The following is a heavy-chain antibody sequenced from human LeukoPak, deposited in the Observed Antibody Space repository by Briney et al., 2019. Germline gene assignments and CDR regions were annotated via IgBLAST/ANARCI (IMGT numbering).Heavy chain of an antibody. CDR2: IYNSGTT. CDR3: ASRVYGLGSFNY. D-gene: IGHD3-10*01. CDR1: GDSISSTSYY. Sequence: SETLSLTCTVSGDSISSTSYYWDWIRQPPGKGLEWIGSIYNSGTTYYNPSLKSRVTISVDTSKNQFPLKVSSVTAADTAVYYCASRVYGLGSFNYWGQGTLVTVSS. V-gene: IGHV4-39*01. J-gene: IGHJ4*01.